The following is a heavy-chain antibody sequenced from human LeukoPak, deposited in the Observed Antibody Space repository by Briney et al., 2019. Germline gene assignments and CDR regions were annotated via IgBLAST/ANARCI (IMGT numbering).Heavy chain of an antibody. V-gene: IGHV3-21*01. Sequence: GGSLRLSCAASGFTFSSYSMNWVRQAPGKGLEWVSSISSSSSYIYYADSVKGRFTISRDNAKNPLYLQMNSLRAEDTAVYYCASSAKHYSSSSEFDYWGQGTLVTVSS. D-gene: IGHD6-6*01. CDR2: ISSSSSYI. CDR1: GFTFSSYS. J-gene: IGHJ4*02. CDR3: ASSAKHYSSSSEFDY.